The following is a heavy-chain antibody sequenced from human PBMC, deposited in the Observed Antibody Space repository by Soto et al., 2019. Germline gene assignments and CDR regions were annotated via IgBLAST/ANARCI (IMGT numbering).Heavy chain of an antibody. V-gene: IGHV4-30-2*06. D-gene: IGHD6-19*01. Sequence: NPSETLSLTCTVSGGSFRDDGYSWNWIRQSPGKGLEWIGCIFHSGSTLYSPSLKSRVSMSLDVSKNQFSLALTSVTAADTAVYYCATSSSGWPDWFDPWSPGRLVTVSS. CDR2: IFHSGST. J-gene: IGHJ5*02. CDR3: ATSSSGWPDWFDP. CDR1: GGSFRDDGYS.